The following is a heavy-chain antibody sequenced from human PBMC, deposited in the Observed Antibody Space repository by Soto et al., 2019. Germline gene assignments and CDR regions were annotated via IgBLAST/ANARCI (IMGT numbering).Heavy chain of an antibody. CDR3: ARSPAYCSGGSCYSNNWFDP. CDR2: INHSGST. CDR1: GGSFSGYY. J-gene: IGHJ5*02. V-gene: IGHV4-34*01. Sequence: QVQLQQWGAGLLKPSETLSLTCAVYGGSFSGYYWSWIRQPPGKGLEWIGEINHSGSTNYNPSLKSRVTISVDTSKNQFYLKLSSLTAADTAVYYCARSPAYCSGGSCYSNNWFDPWGQGTLVTVSS. D-gene: IGHD2-15*01.